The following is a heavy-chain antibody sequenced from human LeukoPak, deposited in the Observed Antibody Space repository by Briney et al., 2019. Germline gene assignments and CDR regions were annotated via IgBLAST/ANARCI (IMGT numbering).Heavy chain of an antibody. V-gene: IGHV4-59*08. D-gene: IGHD6-6*01. CDR2: IYYSGST. J-gene: IGHJ4*02. CDR3: ARQVGRSSIAARHFDY. Sequence: SETLSLTCTVSGGSISSYYWSWIRQPPGKGLEWIGYIYYSGSTNYNPSLKSRVTISVDTSKNQFSLKLSSVTAADTAVYYCARQVGRSSIAARHFDYWGQGTLVTVSS. CDR1: GGSISSYY.